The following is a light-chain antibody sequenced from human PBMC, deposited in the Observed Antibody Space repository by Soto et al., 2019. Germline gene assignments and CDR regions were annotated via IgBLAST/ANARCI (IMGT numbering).Light chain of an antibody. CDR3: MQALRIPLT. CDR2: LGS. CDR1: QSLLNSNGYNY. V-gene: IGKV2-28*01. Sequence: DIVMTQSPLSLPVTPGEPASFSCRSSQSLLNSNGYNYLDWYMQKPGQPPKLLIYLGSNRASGVPDRFSGGGSGTDFTLKISRVEAEDVGIYYCMQALRIPLTFGGGTKVEI. J-gene: IGKJ4*01.